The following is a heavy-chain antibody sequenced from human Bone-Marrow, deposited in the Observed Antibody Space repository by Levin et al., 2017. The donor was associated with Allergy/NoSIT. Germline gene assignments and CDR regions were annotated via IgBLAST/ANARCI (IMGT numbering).Heavy chain of an antibody. CDR2: IIPIFGTA. V-gene: IGHV1-69*01. J-gene: IGHJ5*02. CDR3: AREGGDSTSPPYLNWFDP. D-gene: IGHD2-2*01. CDR1: GGTFSSYA. Sequence: KISCKASGGTFSSYAISWVRQAPGQGLEWMGGIIPIFGTANYAQKFQGRVTITADESTSTAYMELSSLRSEDTAVYYCAREGGDSTSPPYLNWFDPWGQGTLVTVSS.